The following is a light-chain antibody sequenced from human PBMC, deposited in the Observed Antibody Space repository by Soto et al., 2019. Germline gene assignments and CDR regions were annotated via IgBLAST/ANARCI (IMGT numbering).Light chain of an antibody. CDR2: DAS. CDR3: QQRSNWPRLFT. CDR1: QSVSSY. J-gene: IGKJ3*01. Sequence: EIVLTQSPATLSLSPGERATLSCRASQSVSSYLAWYQQKPGHAPRLLIYDASNRATGIPARFSGSGSGTDFTLTISSLEPADFAFYYCQQRSNWPRLFTFGPGTKVDIK. V-gene: IGKV3-11*01.